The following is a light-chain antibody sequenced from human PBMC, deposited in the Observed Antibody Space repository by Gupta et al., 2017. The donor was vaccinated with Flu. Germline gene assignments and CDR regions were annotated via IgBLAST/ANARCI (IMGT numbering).Light chain of an antibody. CDR1: SSDVGGYNY. CDR2: DVS. V-gene: IGLV2-14*03. Sequence: GSSSDVGGYNYVSWYQQHPGRAPKLMIYDVSSRPSGFSDRFSGSKSGYTASLTISGLQAEDEAVYHCSSYATIATLFGGGTKLTVL. CDR3: SSYATIATL. J-gene: IGLJ2*01.